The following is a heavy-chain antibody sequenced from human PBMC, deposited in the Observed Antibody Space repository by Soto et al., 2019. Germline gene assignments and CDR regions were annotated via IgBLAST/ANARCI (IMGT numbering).Heavy chain of an antibody. CDR3: ARRLGGSSGYTDY. D-gene: IGHD5-12*01. CDR2: IYYSGST. V-gene: IGHV4-61*01. J-gene: IGHJ4*02. CDR1: GGSVSSGSYY. Sequence: SETLSLTCTVSGGSVSSGSYYWSWIRQPPGKGLEWIGYIYYSGSTNYNPSLKSRVTISVDTSKNQFSLKLSSVTAADTAVYYCARRLGGSSGYTDYWGQVTLVTFSS.